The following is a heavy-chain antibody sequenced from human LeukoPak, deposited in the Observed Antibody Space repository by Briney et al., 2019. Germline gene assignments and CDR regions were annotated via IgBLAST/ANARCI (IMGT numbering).Heavy chain of an antibody. CDR2: AYYSGHT. J-gene: IGHJ4*02. V-gene: IGHV4-59*08. Sequence: PSETLSLTCTVSGGSISDNYWSWIRQPPGKGLEWIGYAYYSGHTNYNSSLKSRVTMSLDTSKSQFSLRLSSVTAADTAVYFCARHPFATPFDYWGPGTLVTDSP. D-gene: IGHD2-15*01. CDR1: GGSISDNY. CDR3: ARHPFATPFDY.